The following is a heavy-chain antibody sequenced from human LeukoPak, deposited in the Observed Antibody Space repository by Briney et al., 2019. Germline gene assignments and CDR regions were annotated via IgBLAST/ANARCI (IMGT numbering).Heavy chain of an antibody. CDR1: GFTFSSYG. CDR2: ISYDGSNK. Sequence: PGRSLRLSCAASGFTFSSYGMHWVRQAPGEGLEWVAVISYDGSNKYYADSVKGRFTISRDNSKNTLYLQMNSLRAEDTAVYYCAKDGYCSGGSCYHTLYYYYYYGMDVWGQGTTVTVSS. J-gene: IGHJ6*02. V-gene: IGHV3-30*18. CDR3: AKDGYCSGGSCYHTLYYYYYYGMDV. D-gene: IGHD2-15*01.